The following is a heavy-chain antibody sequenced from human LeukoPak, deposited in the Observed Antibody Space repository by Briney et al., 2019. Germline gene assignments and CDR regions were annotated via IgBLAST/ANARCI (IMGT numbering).Heavy chain of an antibody. CDR3: AKSSGSYYNVDFDY. CDR2: IYYSGST. CDR1: GGSINNYY. D-gene: IGHD3-10*01. V-gene: IGHV4-59*01. J-gene: IGHJ4*02. Sequence: PSETLSLTCTVSGGSINNYYWSWIRQPPGKGLEWNGYIYYSGSTNYNPSLKSRVTISIDTSKNQFSLKPSSVTAADTAVYYCAKSSGSYYNVDFDYWGQGTLVTVSS.